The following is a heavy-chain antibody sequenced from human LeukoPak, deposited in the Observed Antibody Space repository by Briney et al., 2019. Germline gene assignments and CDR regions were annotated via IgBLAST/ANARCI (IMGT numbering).Heavy chain of an antibody. CDR3: ASLNEQQLVRPFDY. D-gene: IGHD6-13*01. CDR1: GFTFSTYA. Sequence: PGGSLRLSCAASGFTFSTYAISWVRQAPGKGLEWVSCISSTSNYIFYADSVKGRFTISRDNAKNSLYLQMNSLRAEDTAVYYCASLNEQQLVRPFDYWGQGALVTVSS. J-gene: IGHJ4*02. CDR2: ISSTSNYI. V-gene: IGHV3-21*01.